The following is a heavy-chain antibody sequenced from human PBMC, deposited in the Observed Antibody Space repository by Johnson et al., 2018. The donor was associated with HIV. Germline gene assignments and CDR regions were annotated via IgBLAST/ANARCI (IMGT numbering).Heavy chain of an antibody. CDR3: AKVSIVVGTRGAFDI. CDR1: GFTFSSYG. J-gene: IGHJ3*02. D-gene: IGHD3-22*01. Sequence: QVQLVESGGGVVQPGGSLRLSCAASGFTFSSYGMHWVRQAPGKGLEWVAFIRSDGSNKYYADSVKGRFTISRDNSKNTLYLQMNSLRAEDTAVYYCAKVSIVVGTRGAFDIWGQGTMVTVSS. CDR2: IRSDGSNK. V-gene: IGHV3-30*02.